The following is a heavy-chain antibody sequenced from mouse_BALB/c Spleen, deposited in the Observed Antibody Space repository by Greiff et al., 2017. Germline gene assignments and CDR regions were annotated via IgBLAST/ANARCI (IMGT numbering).Heavy chain of an antibody. D-gene: IGHD2-4*01. CDR1: GYSITSDYA. CDR3: AREDYDGAY. Sequence: EVQLQESGPGLVKPSQSLSLTCTVTGYSITSDYAWNWIRQFPGNKLEWMGYISYSGSTSYNPSLKSRISITRDTSKNQFFLQLNSVTTEDTATYYCAREDYDGAYWGQGTLVTVSA. CDR2: ISYSGST. V-gene: IGHV3-2*02. J-gene: IGHJ3*01.